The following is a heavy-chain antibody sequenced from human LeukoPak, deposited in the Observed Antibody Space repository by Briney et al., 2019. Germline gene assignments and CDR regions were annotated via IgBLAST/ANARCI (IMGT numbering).Heavy chain of an antibody. CDR2: IYFSGTT. V-gene: IGHV4-39*07. CDR3: AREAEDNWFDP. Sequence: SETLSLTCTVSGGSISDSSYYWGWIRQPPGKGLEWIGTIYFSGTTYYTPSLRSRVTISVDTSKNQFSLKLSSVTAADTAVYYCAREAEDNWFDPWGQGTLVTVSS. CDR1: GGSISDSSYY. J-gene: IGHJ5*02. D-gene: IGHD2-15*01.